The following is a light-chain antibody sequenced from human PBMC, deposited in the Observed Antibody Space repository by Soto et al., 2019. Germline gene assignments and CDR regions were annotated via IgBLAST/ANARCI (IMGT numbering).Light chain of an antibody. CDR3: QQANSFPLT. Sequence: DIQMTQSPDSVSASVGDSITITCRASQPISSWVVWYQQKPGQAPKLLIYAASRLQGGVPLRFSGRGSGTDFTLTINTPQPEDFATYYCQQANSFPLTFGGGTRVEVK. CDR1: QPISSW. J-gene: IGKJ4*01. V-gene: IGKV1D-12*01. CDR2: AAS.